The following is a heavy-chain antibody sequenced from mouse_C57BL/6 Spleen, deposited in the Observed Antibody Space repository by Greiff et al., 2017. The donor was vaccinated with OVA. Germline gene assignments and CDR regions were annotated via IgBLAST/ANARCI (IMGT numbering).Heavy chain of an antibody. CDR1: GYTFTSYG. V-gene: IGHV1-81*01. D-gene: IGHD2-4*01. Sequence: VQLQQSGAELARPGASVKLSCKASGYTFTSYGINWVKQRTGQGLEWIGEIYPRSGNTYYNEKFKGKATLTADKSSSTAYMELRSLTSEDSAVYFCARGSYYDYEEGAMDYWGQGTSVTVSS. CDR2: IYPRSGNT. CDR3: ARGSYYDYEEGAMDY. J-gene: IGHJ4*01.